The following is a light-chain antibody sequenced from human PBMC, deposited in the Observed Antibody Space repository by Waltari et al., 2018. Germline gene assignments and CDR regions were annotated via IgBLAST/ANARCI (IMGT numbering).Light chain of an antibody. CDR2: EVT. CDR3: CSYVGLGTYV. V-gene: IGLV2-23*02. CDR1: SSDVGNYNL. J-gene: IGLJ1*01. Sequence: QSGLTQPASASGSPGQSITISCTGTSSDVGNYNLVSWYQQHPDKAPKLLIYEVTKRASGTSDRFSASKSGNTASLTISGLQAQEDEADYYCCSYVGLGTYVFGTGTKVTV.